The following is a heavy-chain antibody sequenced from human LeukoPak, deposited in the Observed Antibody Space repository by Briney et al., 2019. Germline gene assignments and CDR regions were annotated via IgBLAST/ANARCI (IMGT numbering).Heavy chain of an antibody. J-gene: IGHJ4*02. D-gene: IGHD3-22*01. CDR3: ARAHKRYSSGFYAIDY. Sequence: PGGSLRLSCVASGFTFSSNGMHWVRQAPGKGLEGVSGINWSGGSTGYADSVKGRFTISRDNAKNSLYLQMNSLRDEDTALYYCARAHKRYSSGFYAIDYWGQGTLVTVSS. CDR2: INWSGGST. CDR1: GFTFSSNG. V-gene: IGHV3-20*04.